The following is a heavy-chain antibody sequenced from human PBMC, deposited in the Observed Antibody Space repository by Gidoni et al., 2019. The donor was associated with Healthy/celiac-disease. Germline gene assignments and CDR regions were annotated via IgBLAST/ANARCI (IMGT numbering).Heavy chain of an antibody. V-gene: IGHV1-2*02. CDR3: ASGAEWELLYLDY. Sequence: QVQLVQSGAEVKKPGASVKVSCKASEYTFTGYYMHWVRQAPGQGLEWMGWINPNSVGTNYAQKFQGSVTMTRDTSISTAYMELSRLRSDDTAVYYCASGAEWELLYLDYWGQGTLVTVSS. CDR2: INPNSVGT. CDR1: EYTFTGYY. J-gene: IGHJ4*02. D-gene: IGHD1-26*01.